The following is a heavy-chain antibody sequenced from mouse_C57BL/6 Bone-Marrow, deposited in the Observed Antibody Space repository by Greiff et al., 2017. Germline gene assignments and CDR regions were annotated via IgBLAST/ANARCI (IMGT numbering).Heavy chain of an antibody. D-gene: IGHD1-1*01. CDR2: IDPETGGT. CDR3: TLFTTVVRAY. CDR1: GYTFTDYE. Sequence: QVQLQQSGAELVRPGASVTLSCKASGYTFTDYEMHWVKQTPVHGLEWIGAIDPETGGTAYNQKFKGKAILTADKSSSTAYMELRSLTSEDSAVYYCTLFTTVVRAYWGQGTLVTVSA. V-gene: IGHV1-15*01. J-gene: IGHJ3*01.